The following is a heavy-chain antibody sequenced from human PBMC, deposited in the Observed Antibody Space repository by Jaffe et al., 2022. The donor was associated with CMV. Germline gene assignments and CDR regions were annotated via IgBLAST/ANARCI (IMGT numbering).Heavy chain of an antibody. CDR1: GGSISSGGYY. J-gene: IGHJ4*02. CDR2: IYYSGST. CDR3: ARELIGGDEYSSSTVPHFDY. V-gene: IGHV4-31*03. Sequence: QVQLQESGPGLVKPSQTLSLTCTVSGGSISSGGYYWSWIRQHPGKGLEWIGYIYYSGSTYYNPSLKSRVTISVDTSKNQFSLKLSSVTAADTAVYYCARELIGGDEYSSSTVPHFDYWGQGTLVTVSS. D-gene: IGHD6-6*01.